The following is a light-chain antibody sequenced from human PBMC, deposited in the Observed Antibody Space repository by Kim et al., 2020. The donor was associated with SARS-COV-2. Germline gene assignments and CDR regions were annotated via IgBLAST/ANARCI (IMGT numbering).Light chain of an antibody. Sequence: TGRTPRITRAGDAWPEQHASWYQQKSGQAPCLVIYKDSERPSGIPERFSGSSSGTTVTLTISGVQAEDDADYYCQSADSSGTYVFGSGTKVTVL. J-gene: IGLJ1*01. CDR1: AWPEQH. V-gene: IGLV3-25*03. CDR3: QSADSSGTYV. CDR2: KDS.